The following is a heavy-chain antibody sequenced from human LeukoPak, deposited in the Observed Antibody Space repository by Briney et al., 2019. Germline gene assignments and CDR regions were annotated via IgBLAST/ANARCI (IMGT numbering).Heavy chain of an antibody. CDR3: AREIAAAGTHYYYGMDV. CDR2: ISSSSSYI. J-gene: IGHJ6*02. Sequence: GGSLRLSCAAAGFTFDDYSIHWVRQGPGKGLEWVSSISSSSSYIYYADSVKGRFTISRDNAKNSLYLQMNSLRAEDTAVYYCAREIAAAGTHYYYGMDVWGQGTTVTVSS. V-gene: IGHV3-21*04. D-gene: IGHD6-13*01. CDR1: GFTFDDYS.